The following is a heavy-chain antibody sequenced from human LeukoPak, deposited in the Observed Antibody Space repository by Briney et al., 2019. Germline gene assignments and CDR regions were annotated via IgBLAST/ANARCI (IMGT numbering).Heavy chain of an antibody. CDR3: ARDPIAASSSWYDRVY. Sequence: SMNLSCKASPYTFTSYAMKFVRLPPAQVLDRMRCPNTNTGNPSYAQGCTGRFVFSLDTSVSTAYLQISRLKAEDTAVYYRARDPIAASSSWYDRVYWGQGTLVTVSS. V-gene: IGHV7-4-1*02. J-gene: IGHJ4*02. CDR1: PYTFTSYA. CDR2: PNTNTGNP. D-gene: IGHD6-13*01.